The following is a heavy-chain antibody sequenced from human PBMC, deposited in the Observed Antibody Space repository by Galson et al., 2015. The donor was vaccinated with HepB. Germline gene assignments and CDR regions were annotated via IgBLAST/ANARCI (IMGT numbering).Heavy chain of an antibody. CDR2: INADGSST. J-gene: IGHJ4*02. CDR3: ARDLLALPGFDY. Sequence: SLRLSCAASGFTLSGYWIHWVRQAPGKGLMWVPRINADGSSTSHADSVKGRFTISRDNTGSTVFLQMNSLRVEDTAVYYCARDLLALPGFDYWGQGTLVTVSS. D-gene: IGHD3-3*01. V-gene: IGHV3-74*01. CDR1: GFTLSGYW.